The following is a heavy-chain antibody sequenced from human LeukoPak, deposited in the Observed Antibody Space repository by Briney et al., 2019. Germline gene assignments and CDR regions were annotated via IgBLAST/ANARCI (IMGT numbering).Heavy chain of an antibody. CDR2: IYYSGST. CDR1: GGSISSYY. D-gene: IGHD2-2*01. V-gene: IGHV4-59*01. J-gene: IGHJ4*02. CDR3: ARTVCSSTSCWFDY. Sequence: KPSETLSLTCTVSGGSISSYYWSWIRQPPGKGLECIGYIYYSGSTNYNPSLKSRVTISVDTSKNQFSLKLSSVTAADTAVYYCARTVCSSTSCWFDYWGQGTLVTVSS.